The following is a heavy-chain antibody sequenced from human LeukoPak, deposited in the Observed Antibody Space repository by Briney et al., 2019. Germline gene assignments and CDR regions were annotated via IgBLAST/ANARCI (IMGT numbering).Heavy chain of an antibody. D-gene: IGHD5-18*01. Sequence: SVKVSCKASGGTFSFYAISWVRQAPGQGLEWMGGIIPIFNITNYVQKFLGRVTLTADESTSTAYMELSILRSEDTAVYYCARGHSGMTVMVNLDYWGQGTLVTVSS. CDR3: ARGHSGMTVMVNLDY. J-gene: IGHJ4*02. CDR2: IIPIFNIT. CDR1: GGTFSFYA. V-gene: IGHV1-69*01.